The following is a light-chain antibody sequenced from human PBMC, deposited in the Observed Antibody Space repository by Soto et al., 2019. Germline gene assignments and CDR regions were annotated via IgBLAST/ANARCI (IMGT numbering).Light chain of an antibody. V-gene: IGKV1-5*03. J-gene: IGKJ3*01. CDR2: KAS. CDR1: QSISSW. Sequence: DIPMTQSPSTLSASVGDRVTITCRASQSISSWLAWYQQKPGKAPKVLIYKASTLESGVPSRFSGSESGTEFTLTISNLQPDDFATYYCQQYTSYPLTFGPGTKVAIK. CDR3: QQYTSYPLT.